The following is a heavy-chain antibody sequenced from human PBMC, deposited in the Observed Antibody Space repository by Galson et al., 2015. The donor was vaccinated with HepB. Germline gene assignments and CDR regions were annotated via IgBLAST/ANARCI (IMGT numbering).Heavy chain of an antibody. D-gene: IGHD2-15*01. CDR2: IYYSGST. J-gene: IGHJ2*01. Sequence: LSLTCTVSGGSISSSYWSWIRQPPGKGLEWIGYIYYSGSTNYNPSLKSRVTISIDTSKNQFSLKLSSVTAADTAVYYCARLPYGSRTYWYFDLWGRGTLVTVSS. CDR3: ARLPYGSRTYWYFDL. V-gene: IGHV4-59*08. CDR1: GGSISSSY.